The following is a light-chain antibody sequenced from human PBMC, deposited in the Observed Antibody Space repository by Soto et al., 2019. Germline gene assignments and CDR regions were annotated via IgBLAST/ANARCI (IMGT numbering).Light chain of an antibody. J-gene: IGKJ3*01. CDR3: QHYGNSRVT. V-gene: IGKV3-20*01. CDR2: GAS. Sequence: EIVLTQSPGTLSLSPGERATLSCRASQSVSSTYLAWYQHKPGQAPRLLIYGASSRTTGVPDRFSGSGSGKEFTLTISKLEPEDVPVNYCQHYGNSRVTFGPGTKVEFK. CDR1: QSVSSTY.